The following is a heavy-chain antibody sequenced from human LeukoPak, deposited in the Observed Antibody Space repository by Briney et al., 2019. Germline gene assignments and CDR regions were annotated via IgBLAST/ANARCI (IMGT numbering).Heavy chain of an antibody. V-gene: IGHV4-4*07. Sequence: PSETLSLTCTVSGGSISNYYWSWIRQPAGKGLEWIGRINTSGSTDYNPSLKSRVTMSVDTAKNQFSLNLSSLTAADTAVYYCARSRETTLVTRFDYWGQGTLVTVSS. CDR1: GGSISNYY. J-gene: IGHJ4*02. CDR3: ARSRETTLVTRFDY. CDR2: INTSGST. D-gene: IGHD5-18*01.